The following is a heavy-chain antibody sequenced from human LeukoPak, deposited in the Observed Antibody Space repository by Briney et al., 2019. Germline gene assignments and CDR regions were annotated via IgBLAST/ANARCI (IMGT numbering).Heavy chain of an antibody. Sequence: PSETLSLTCTVSGGSISSYYWSWIRQPPGKGLEWVGYIYYSGSTNYNPSLKSRVTISVDTSKNQFSLKLSSVTAADTAVYYCARSGWSDAFDIWGQGTMVTVSS. CDR2: IYYSGST. V-gene: IGHV4-59*01. CDR3: ARSGWSDAFDI. CDR1: GGSISSYY. J-gene: IGHJ3*02. D-gene: IGHD2-15*01.